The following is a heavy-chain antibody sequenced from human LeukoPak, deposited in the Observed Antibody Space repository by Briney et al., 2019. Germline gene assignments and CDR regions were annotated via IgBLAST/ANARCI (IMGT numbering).Heavy chain of an antibody. CDR1: GGSISSYY. D-gene: IGHD2-2*01. Sequence: SETLSLTCTVSGGSISSYYWSLIRQPPGKGLEWIGYIYYSGSTNYNPSLKSRVTISVDTSKNQFSLKLSSVTAADTAVYYCARERCSSTTCYFDYWGQGTLVTVSS. CDR2: IYYSGST. CDR3: ARERCSSTTCYFDY. J-gene: IGHJ4*02. V-gene: IGHV4-59*01.